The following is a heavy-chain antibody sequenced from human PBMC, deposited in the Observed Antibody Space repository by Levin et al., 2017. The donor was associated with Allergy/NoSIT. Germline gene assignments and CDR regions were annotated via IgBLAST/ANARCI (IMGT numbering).Heavy chain of an antibody. J-gene: IGHJ3*02. CDR3: ASSYYDGSGSAPDAFDI. Sequence: SETLSLTCAVSGGSISSGGYSWSWIRQPPGKGLEWIGYIYHSGSTYYNPSLKSRVTISVDRSKNQFSLKLSSVTAADTAVYYCASSYYDGSGSAPDAFDIWGQGTMVTVSS. CDR1: GGSISSGGYS. V-gene: IGHV4-30-2*01. CDR2: IYHSGST. D-gene: IGHD3-10*01.